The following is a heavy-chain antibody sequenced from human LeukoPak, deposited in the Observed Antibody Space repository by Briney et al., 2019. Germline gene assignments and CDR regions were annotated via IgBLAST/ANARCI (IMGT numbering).Heavy chain of an antibody. V-gene: IGHV4-4*07. Sequence: RSSETLSLTCTVSGGSISSYYWSWIRQPAGKGLEWIGRIYISGSTNYNPSLKSRVTLSVDTSKNQFSLKLNSVTAADTAVYYCARDRDSGSYYGGYYFDYWGQGTLVTVSS. CDR2: IYISGST. D-gene: IGHD1-26*01. CDR3: ARDRDSGSYYGGYYFDY. CDR1: GGSISSYY. J-gene: IGHJ4*02.